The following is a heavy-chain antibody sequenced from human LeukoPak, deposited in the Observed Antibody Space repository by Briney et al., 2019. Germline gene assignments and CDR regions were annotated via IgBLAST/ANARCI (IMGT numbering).Heavy chain of an antibody. V-gene: IGHV4-59*01. J-gene: IGHJ6*02. CDR1: GGSISSYY. Sequence: SETLSLTCTVSGGSISSYYWSWIRQPPGKGLEWIGYIYYSGSTDYNPSLKSRVTISLDTFMNHFSLNLTSVTAADTAVYYCASTTYSRSPYYYGVDVWGQGTTVIVSS. CDR3: ASTTYSRSPYYYGVDV. CDR2: IYYSGST. D-gene: IGHD6-6*01.